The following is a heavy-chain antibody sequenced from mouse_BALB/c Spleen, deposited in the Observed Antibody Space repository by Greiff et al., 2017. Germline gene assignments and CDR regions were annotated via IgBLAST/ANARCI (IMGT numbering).Heavy chain of an antibody. J-gene: IGHJ1*01. CDR1: GFTFSSYA. CDR2: ISSGGST. CDR3: ARGLDYWYFDV. Sequence: EVKLMESGGGLVKPGGSLKLSCAASGFTFSSYAMSWVRQTPEKRLEWVASISSGGSTYYPDSVKGRFTISRDNARNILYLQMSSLRSEDTAMYYCARGLDYWYFDVWGAGTTVTVSS. D-gene: IGHD2-10*02. V-gene: IGHV5-6-5*01.